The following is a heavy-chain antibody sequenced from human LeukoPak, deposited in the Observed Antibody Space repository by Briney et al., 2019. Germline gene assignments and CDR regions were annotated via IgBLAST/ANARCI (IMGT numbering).Heavy chain of an antibody. Sequence: GGSLRLSCAASGFTFSSYGRQWVRQAPGKGLEWVAVIWYDGSNKYYADSVKGRFTISRDNSKNTLYLQMNSLRAEDTAVYYCAKDRGSYSTYLDYWGQGTLVTVSS. V-gene: IGHV3-33*06. D-gene: IGHD4-11*01. CDR3: AKDRGSYSTYLDY. CDR2: IWYDGSNK. J-gene: IGHJ4*02. CDR1: GFTFSSYG.